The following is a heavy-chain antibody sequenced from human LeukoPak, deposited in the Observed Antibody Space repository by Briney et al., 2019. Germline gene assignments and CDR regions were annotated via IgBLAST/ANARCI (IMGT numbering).Heavy chain of an antibody. V-gene: IGHV3-30*04. CDR2: ISYDGSDK. D-gene: IGHD3-10*01. J-gene: IGHJ6*02. CDR3: ARDPFGAGSPFHYYGMDV. CDR1: GFSFSSYA. Sequence: GGSLRLSCAASGFSFSSYAIHWVRQAPGKGLEWVAVISYDGSDKYYAHSVKGRFTISRDTSKNTLYLQMNSLKTEDTAVYYCARDPFGAGSPFHYYGMDVCGQGTTVTVSS.